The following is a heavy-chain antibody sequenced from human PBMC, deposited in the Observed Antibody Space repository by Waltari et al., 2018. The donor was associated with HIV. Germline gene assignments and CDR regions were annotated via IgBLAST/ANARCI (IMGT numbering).Heavy chain of an antibody. CDR3: ARGLPKLQSGIPGY. CDR2: INHSGST. V-gene: IGHV4-34*01. J-gene: IGHJ4*02. CDR1: GASFSGYY. Sequence: QVRLEQWGAGLLKPSETLTLTCAVYGASFSGYYWSWIRQPPGKGLEWIGEINHSGSTNYNPSLKSRVSISIDTSKNQFSLRLTSVTAADTDVYYCARGLPKLQSGIPGYWGQGTLVTVSS. D-gene: IGHD3-10*01.